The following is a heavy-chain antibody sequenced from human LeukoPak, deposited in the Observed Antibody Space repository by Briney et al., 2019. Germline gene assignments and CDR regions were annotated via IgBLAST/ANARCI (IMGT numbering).Heavy chain of an antibody. CDR3: AKRSSSWYWIDN. V-gene: IGHV3-30*18. D-gene: IGHD6-13*01. J-gene: IGHJ4*02. Sequence: PGGSLRLSCAASGFTFSSYGMHWVRQAPGKGLEWVAVISYDGSNKYYADSVKGRFTISRDNSENTLYLQMNSLRGEDTAVYYCAKRSSSWYWIDNWGQGTLVTVSS. CDR1: GFTFSSYG. CDR2: ISYDGSNK.